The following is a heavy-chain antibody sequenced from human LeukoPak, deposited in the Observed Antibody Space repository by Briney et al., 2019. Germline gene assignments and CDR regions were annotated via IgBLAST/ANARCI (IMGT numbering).Heavy chain of an antibody. V-gene: IGHV3-7*01. J-gene: IGHJ6*04. CDR1: GFTFSNYW. Sequence: GGSLRLSCAASGFTFSNYWMTWVRQAPGKGLEWVANMKQDGREKYYMDSVKGRFTISRDNAKNSLYLQMRSLRAEAPAVYYCSSLSMGVWGKGTTVTVSS. CDR3: SSLSMGV. CDR2: MKQDGREK. D-gene: IGHD2/OR15-2a*01.